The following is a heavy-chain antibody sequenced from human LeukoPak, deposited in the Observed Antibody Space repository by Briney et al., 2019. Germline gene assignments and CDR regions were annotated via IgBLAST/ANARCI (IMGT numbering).Heavy chain of an antibody. J-gene: IGHJ4*02. CDR1: GFTVSSNY. Sequence: GGSLRLSCAASGFTVSSNYMSWVRQAPGKGLEWVSVIYSGGSTYYSDSVKGGFTISRDNSKNTLYLQMNSLRAEDTAVYYCARALGRPVDYWGQGTLVTVSS. V-gene: IGHV3-53*01. D-gene: IGHD4-17*01. CDR3: ARALGRPVDY. CDR2: IYSGGST.